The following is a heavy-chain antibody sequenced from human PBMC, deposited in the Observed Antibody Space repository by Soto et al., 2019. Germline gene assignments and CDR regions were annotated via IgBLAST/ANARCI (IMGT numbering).Heavy chain of an antibody. CDR3: ASFYTTVSLHY. CDR1: GGSFSGYY. Sequence: SETLSLTCAVYGGSFSGYYWSWIRQPPGKGLEWIGEINHSGSTNYNPSLKSRVTISVDTSKNQFSLKLSSVTAADTAVYYCASFYTTVSLHYWGQGTLVTVSS. D-gene: IGHD3-3*01. V-gene: IGHV4-34*01. J-gene: IGHJ4*02. CDR2: INHSGST.